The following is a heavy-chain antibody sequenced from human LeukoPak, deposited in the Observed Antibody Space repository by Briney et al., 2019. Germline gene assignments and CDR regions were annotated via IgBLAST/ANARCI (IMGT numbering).Heavy chain of an antibody. Sequence: ASVKVSCKAPGYTFTTNGISWVRQAPGQGLEWMGWISTYNGNTNYAQKLQGRVTMTTDTSASTAYMELRSLRSDDTAVYYCVMPIFGVAYYFDYWGQGTLVTVSS. V-gene: IGHV1-18*01. CDR3: VMPIFGVAYYFDY. CDR2: ISTYNGNT. D-gene: IGHD3-3*01. CDR1: GYTFTTNG. J-gene: IGHJ4*02.